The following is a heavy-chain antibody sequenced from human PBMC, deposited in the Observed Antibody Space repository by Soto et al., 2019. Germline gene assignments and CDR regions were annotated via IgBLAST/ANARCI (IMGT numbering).Heavy chain of an antibody. Sequence: EVQLLESGGGLVQPGGSRRLSCAASGFTFSNYAMTWVRQAPGMGLEWVSSISGSGGSTYYAESVKGRFTISRDNSKDTVYLQMNSLTGADTALYFCATRACCLSAVCREAYVGMDVWGQGTTGSASS. D-gene: IGHD1-26*01. CDR1: GFTFSNYA. J-gene: IGHJ6*02. V-gene: IGHV3-23*01. CDR2: ISGSGGST. CDR3: ATRACCLSAVCREAYVGMDV.